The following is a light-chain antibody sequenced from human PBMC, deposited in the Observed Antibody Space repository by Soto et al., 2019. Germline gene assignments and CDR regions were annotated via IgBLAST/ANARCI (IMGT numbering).Light chain of an antibody. J-gene: IGLJ3*02. Sequence: QSVLTQPASVCGSPGQSITISCTGTNSDVGNYNLVSWYQQHPGKAPKLMMYEVTKRPSGVSNRFSGSKSGNTASLTISGLQAEDEADYYCCSYAGSATCVFGGGTKLTV. CDR1: NSDVGNYNL. CDR2: EVT. CDR3: CSYAGSATCV. V-gene: IGLV2-23*02.